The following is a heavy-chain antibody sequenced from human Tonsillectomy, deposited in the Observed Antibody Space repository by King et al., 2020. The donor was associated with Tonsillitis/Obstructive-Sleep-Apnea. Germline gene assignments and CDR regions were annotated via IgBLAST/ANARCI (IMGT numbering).Heavy chain of an antibody. CDR2: INSDGSST. CDR1: GFTFSSYW. D-gene: IGHD3-3*01. CDR3: ARDSGTIFGVVIIRFDY. J-gene: IGHJ4*02. Sequence: VQLVESGGGLVQPGGSLRLSCAASGFTFSSYWMHWVRQAPGKGLVWVSRINSDGSSTSYADSVKGRFTISMDNAKNTLYLQMNSLIAEDTAVYYCARDSGTIFGVVIIRFDYWGQGTLVTVSS. V-gene: IGHV3-74*01.